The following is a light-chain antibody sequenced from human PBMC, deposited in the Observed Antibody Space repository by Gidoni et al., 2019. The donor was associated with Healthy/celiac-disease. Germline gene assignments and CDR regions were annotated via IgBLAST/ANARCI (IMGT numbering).Light chain of an antibody. J-gene: IGLJ1*01. CDR3: QSYDSRLSGYV. CDR1: SSNIRAGYD. CDR2: GNS. Sequence: QSVLTQPPSVSGAPGQRVTISCTGSSSNIRAGYDVHWYQQLPGTAPKLLIYGNSNRPSGVPDRFSGSKSGTSASLAITGLQAEDEADYYCQSYDSRLSGYVFGTGTKVTVL. V-gene: IGLV1-40*01.